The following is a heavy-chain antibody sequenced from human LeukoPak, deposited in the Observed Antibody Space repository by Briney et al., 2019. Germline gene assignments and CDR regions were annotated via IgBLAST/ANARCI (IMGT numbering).Heavy chain of an antibody. J-gene: IGHJ4*02. CDR3: ARGDYGDYAY. D-gene: IGHD4-17*01. CDR1: GFSVRDYS. Sequence: AGGSLRLSCAVSGFSVRDYSMNWVRQVPGKGLDWVSFISIKGDTRYYADSVKGRFTISRDNAKNSLYLQMNSLRDEDTAVYYCARGDYGDYAYWGQGTLVTVSS. V-gene: IGHV3-48*02. CDR2: ISIKGDTR.